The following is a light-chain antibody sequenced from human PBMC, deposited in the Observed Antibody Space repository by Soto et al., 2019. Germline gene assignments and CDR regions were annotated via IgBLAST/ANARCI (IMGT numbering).Light chain of an antibody. Sequence: DIQMTQSPSTLSGSVVDRVTITCRASQGIRNELSWYQQKPGKAPKLLIHAISTLESGIPSRFSGSGSGTDFTLTIDSLQPDDFATYYCQQTYITPYTFGQGTRLEIK. CDR1: QGIRNE. CDR2: AIS. V-gene: IGKV1-39*01. J-gene: IGKJ5*01. CDR3: QQTYITPYT.